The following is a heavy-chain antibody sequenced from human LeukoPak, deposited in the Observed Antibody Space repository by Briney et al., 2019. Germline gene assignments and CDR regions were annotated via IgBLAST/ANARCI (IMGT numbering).Heavy chain of an antibody. V-gene: IGHV4-38-2*02. Sequence: SETLSLTCTVSGYYISTAYYWGWIRQPPGKGLEWIGSIYHSGITHYNPSLKSRVTISVDTSKNQFSLKLSSVTAADTASYYCARQDSAYWGQGTLVTVSS. CDR3: ARQDSAY. D-gene: IGHD1-26*01. CDR1: GYYISTAYY. CDR2: IYHSGIT. J-gene: IGHJ4*02.